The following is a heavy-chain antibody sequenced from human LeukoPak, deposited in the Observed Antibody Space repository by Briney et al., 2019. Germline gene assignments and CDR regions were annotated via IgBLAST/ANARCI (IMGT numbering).Heavy chain of an antibody. V-gene: IGHV1-18*01. D-gene: IGHD3-22*01. Sequence: ASVKVSCKASGYTFTSYGISWVRQAPGQGLEWMGWISAYNGNTNYAQKLQGRVTMTTDTSTSTAYMELRSLRSDDTAVYYCARLNYYGSSGYFQYFDYWGQGTLVTVSS. CDR1: GYTFTSYG. CDR2: ISAYNGNT. J-gene: IGHJ4*02. CDR3: ARLNYYGSSGYFQYFDY.